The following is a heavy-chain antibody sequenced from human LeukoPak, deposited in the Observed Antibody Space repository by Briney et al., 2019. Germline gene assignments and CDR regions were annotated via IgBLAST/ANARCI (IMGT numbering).Heavy chain of an antibody. CDR2: IYTSGATNYNT. CDR1: GASISNYY. D-gene: IGHD3-16*01. V-gene: IGHV4-4*07. Sequence: SETLSLTCTVSGASISNYYWTWIRQPAGKGLEWIGRIYTSGATNYNTNYNPSLKSRVTMSIDTSKNQFSPNLSSVTAADTAVYYCAARRGADWYFDLWGRGTLVTVSS. J-gene: IGHJ2*01. CDR3: AARRGADWYFDL.